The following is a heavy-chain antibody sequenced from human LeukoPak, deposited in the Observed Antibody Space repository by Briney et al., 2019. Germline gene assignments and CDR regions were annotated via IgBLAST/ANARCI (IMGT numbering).Heavy chain of an antibody. J-gene: IGHJ6*03. Sequence: GGSLRLSCAASGFTFSAYNMNWVRRTPGKGLEWVSSITTSSSYMFYADSVRGRFTISRDNAENSLYLQMNSLRAEDTALYYCARVYELREEDYYYYYMDVWGKGTTVTVSS. CDR1: GFTFSAYN. CDR3: ARVYELREEDYYYYYMDV. D-gene: IGHD5/OR15-5a*01. V-gene: IGHV3-21*04. CDR2: ITTSSSYM.